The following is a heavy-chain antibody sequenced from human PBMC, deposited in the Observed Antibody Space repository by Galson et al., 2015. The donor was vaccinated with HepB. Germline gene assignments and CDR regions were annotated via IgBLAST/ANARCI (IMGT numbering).Heavy chain of an antibody. D-gene: IGHD2-2*01. Sequence: SETLSLTCAVSGGSISSSHWWSWVRQPPGGGLEWIGEIFHSGSSNYNPSLKSRVTISVDKSKNQFSLKLTSVTAADSAIYYCARDRVVPAADVPGSNWFDPWGQGTLVTVSS. CDR1: GGSISSSHW. J-gene: IGHJ5*02. CDR3: ARDRVVPAADVPGSNWFDP. CDR2: IFHSGSS. V-gene: IGHV4-4*02.